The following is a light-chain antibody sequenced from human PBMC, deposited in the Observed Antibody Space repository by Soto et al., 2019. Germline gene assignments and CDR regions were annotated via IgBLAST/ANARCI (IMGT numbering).Light chain of an antibody. J-gene: IGKJ1*01. CDR2: SAS. Sequence: EIVLTQSPGTLSLSPGERGTLSCRASQNLGTLYLAWFQQKSGQAPRLLIYSASNRATGIPDRFSGSGSGTDFTLTISRLEPEDFAVYYCQQYGSSGTFGQGTKVDI. CDR1: QNLGTLY. CDR3: QQYGSSGT. V-gene: IGKV3-20*01.